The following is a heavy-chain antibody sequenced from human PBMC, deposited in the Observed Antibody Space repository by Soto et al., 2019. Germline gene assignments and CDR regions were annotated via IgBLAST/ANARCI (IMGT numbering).Heavy chain of an antibody. CDR2: IIPIFGTA. V-gene: IGHV1-69*13. Sequence: GASVKVSCKASGGTFSSYAISWVRQAPGQGLEWMGGIIPIFGTANYAQKFQGRVTITADESTSTAYMELGSLRSEDTAVYYCARVSVVPAAMTPYYYYGMDVWGQGTTVTVSS. D-gene: IGHD2-2*01. CDR1: GGTFSSYA. J-gene: IGHJ6*02. CDR3: ARVSVVPAAMTPYYYYGMDV.